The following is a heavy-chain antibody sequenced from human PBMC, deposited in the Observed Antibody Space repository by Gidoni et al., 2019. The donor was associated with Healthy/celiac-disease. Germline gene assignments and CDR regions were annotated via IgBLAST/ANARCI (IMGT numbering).Heavy chain of an antibody. Sequence: QVQLQPWGAGLLKPSETLSLTCAVYGGSFSGYYWSWIRQPPGKGLEWIGEINHSGSTNYNPSLKSRVTISVDTSKNQFSLKLSSVTAADTAVYYCARPPKRYCSSTSCHKTNWFDPWGQGTLVTVSS. CDR3: ARPPKRYCSSTSCHKTNWFDP. D-gene: IGHD2-2*01. V-gene: IGHV4-34*01. CDR1: GGSFSGYY. CDR2: INHSGST. J-gene: IGHJ5*02.